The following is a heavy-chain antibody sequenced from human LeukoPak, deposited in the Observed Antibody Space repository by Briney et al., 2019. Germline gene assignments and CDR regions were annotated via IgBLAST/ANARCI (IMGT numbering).Heavy chain of an antibody. CDR1: GGSISSSSYY. D-gene: IGHD2-2*01. J-gene: IGHJ6*03. CDR2: IYYSGST. Sequence: SETLSLTCTVSGGSISSSSYYWGWIRQPPGKGLEGIGSIYYSGSTYYNPSRKTRITISVDTSKNQFSLKLSSVTAADTAVYYCARDARSEYCSSTSCPWGADYYYYYYMDVWGKGTTVTVSS. V-gene: IGHV4-39*07. CDR3: ARDARSEYCSSTSCPWGADYYYYYYMDV.